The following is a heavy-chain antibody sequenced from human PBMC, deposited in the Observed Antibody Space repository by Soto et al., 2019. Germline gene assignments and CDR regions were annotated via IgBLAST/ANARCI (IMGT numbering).Heavy chain of an antibody. CDR2: INHSGST. Sequence: PSETLSLTCAVYGGSFSVYYWSWIRQPPGKGLEWIGEINHSGSTNYNPSLKSRVTISVDTSKNQFSLKLSSVTAADTAVYHCAREWAPMVRGVNGWFDPWGQGTLITVSS. CDR1: GGSFSVYY. D-gene: IGHD3-10*01. J-gene: IGHJ5*02. V-gene: IGHV4-34*01. CDR3: AREWAPMVRGVNGWFDP.